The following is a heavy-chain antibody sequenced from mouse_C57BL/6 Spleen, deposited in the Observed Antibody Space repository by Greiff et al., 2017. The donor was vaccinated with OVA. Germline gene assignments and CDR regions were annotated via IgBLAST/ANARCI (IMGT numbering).Heavy chain of an antibody. Sequence: VQLQQSGPELVKPGASVKISCKASGYTFTDYYMNWVKQSHGKSLEWIGDINPNNGGTSYNQKFKGKATLTVDKSSSTAYMELRGLTSEDSAVYYCARWGYYGSSYRYFDYWGQGTTLTVSS. CDR3: ARWGYYGSSYRYFDY. D-gene: IGHD1-1*01. CDR1: GYTFTDYY. J-gene: IGHJ2*01. CDR2: INPNNGGT. V-gene: IGHV1-26*01.